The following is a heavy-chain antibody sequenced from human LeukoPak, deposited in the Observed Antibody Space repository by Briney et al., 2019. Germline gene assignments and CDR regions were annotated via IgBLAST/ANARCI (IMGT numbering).Heavy chain of an antibody. V-gene: IGHV3-48*03. Sequence: GGSLRLSCAASGFTFSSYEMNWVRQAPGKGLEWVSYISSSGSTIYYADSVKGRFTISRDNAKSSLYLQMNSLRAEDTAVYYCARDLGGGMDVWGQGTTVTVSS. CDR3: ARDLGGGMDV. J-gene: IGHJ6*02. D-gene: IGHD3-3*01. CDR1: GFTFSSYE. CDR2: ISSSGSTI.